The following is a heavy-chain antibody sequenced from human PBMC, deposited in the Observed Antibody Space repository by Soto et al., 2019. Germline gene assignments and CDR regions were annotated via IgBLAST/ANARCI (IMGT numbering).Heavy chain of an antibody. Sequence: EVQLLDSGGALVQPGGSLRLSCAASGFSFSSHVRSWVRQAPGKGLEWVSSISGSGDGTYYADSVKGRFIISRDNSKNPLDLQMNSLRVEDTAVDYCAKGWGDSWGQGTLVTVSS. V-gene: IGHV3-23*01. J-gene: IGHJ5*01. CDR3: AKGWGDS. CDR1: GFSFSSHV. CDR2: ISGSGDGT. D-gene: IGHD1-26*01.